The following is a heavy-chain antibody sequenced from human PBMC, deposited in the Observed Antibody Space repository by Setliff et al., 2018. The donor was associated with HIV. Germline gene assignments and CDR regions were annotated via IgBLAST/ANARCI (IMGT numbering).Heavy chain of an antibody. CDR3: AREDSSYHYFDY. V-gene: IGHV4-39*02. D-gene: IGHD6-6*01. CDR2: IFYSGRA. CDR1: GGSISSSSYY. Sequence: SETLSLTCTVSGGSISSSSYYWGWVRQPAGKGRECIGSIFYSGRANYNPSLRSPVAISVDTSKNQFSLKLTSVTAADTAVYYCAREDSSYHYFDYWGQGMLVTVSS. J-gene: IGHJ4*02.